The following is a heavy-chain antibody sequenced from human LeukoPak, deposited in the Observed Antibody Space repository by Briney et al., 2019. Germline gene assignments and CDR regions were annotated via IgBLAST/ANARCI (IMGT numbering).Heavy chain of an antibody. CDR3: ARDLRPQDHYGDYKINWFDP. J-gene: IGHJ5*02. CDR2: ISSSSSYI. V-gene: IGHV3-21*01. CDR1: GFTFSSYS. Sequence: PGGSLRLSCAASGFTFSSYSMNWVRQAPGKGLELVSSISSSSSYIYYADSVKGRFTISRDNAKNSLYLQMNSLRAEDTAVYYCARDLRPQDHYGDYKINWFDPWGQGTLVTVSS. D-gene: IGHD4-17*01.